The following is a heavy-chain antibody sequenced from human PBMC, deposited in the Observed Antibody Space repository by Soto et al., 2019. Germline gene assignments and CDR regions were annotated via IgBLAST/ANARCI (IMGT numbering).Heavy chain of an antibody. Sequence: EVQLVESGGGLIQPGRSLRLSCAASGFTFDDYAMHWVRQPPGKGLEWVSGISWKSGHTGYADSVKGRFTISRDNAKNSLYLELNSLRAEDTALYYCVKACPTVLDALDMWGQGTMVTVSS. CDR1: GFTFDDYA. V-gene: IGHV3-9*01. CDR3: VKACPTVLDALDM. CDR2: ISWKSGHT. D-gene: IGHD4-17*01. J-gene: IGHJ3*02.